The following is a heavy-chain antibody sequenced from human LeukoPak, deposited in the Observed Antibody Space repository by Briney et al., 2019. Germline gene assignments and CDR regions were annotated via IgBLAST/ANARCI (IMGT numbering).Heavy chain of an antibody. Sequence: GGSLRLSCAASGFTFDDYGMSWVRQAPGKGPEWVSGINWNGGSTGYADSVKGRFTISRDSAKNSLYLQMNSLRAEDTALYYCARDKDGYNTFDYWGQGTLVTVSS. CDR2: INWNGGST. CDR3: ARDKDGYNTFDY. V-gene: IGHV3-20*04. D-gene: IGHD5-24*01. J-gene: IGHJ4*02. CDR1: GFTFDDYG.